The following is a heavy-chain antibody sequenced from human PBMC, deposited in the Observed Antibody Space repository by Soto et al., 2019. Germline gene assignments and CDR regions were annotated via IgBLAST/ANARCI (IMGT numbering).Heavy chain of an antibody. J-gene: IGHJ6*02. Sequence: ASVKVSCKASGYTFTSYGISWVRQAPGQGLEWMGWISAYNGNTNYAQKLQGRVTMTTDTSTSTAYMELRSLRSDDTAVYYCARDPEYYDILTGFKYYYSGMDVWGQGTTVTVSS. CDR3: ARDPEYYDILTGFKYYYSGMDV. V-gene: IGHV1-18*01. CDR2: ISAYNGNT. CDR1: GYTFTSYG. D-gene: IGHD3-9*01.